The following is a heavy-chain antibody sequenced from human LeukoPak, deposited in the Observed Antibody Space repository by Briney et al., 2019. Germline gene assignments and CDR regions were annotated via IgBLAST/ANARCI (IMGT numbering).Heavy chain of an antibody. CDR3: ARGNPSRGAFDI. J-gene: IGHJ3*02. CDR2: INPNSGGT. D-gene: IGHD3-10*01. V-gene: IGHV1-2*02. Sequence: ASVKVSCKASGYTFTGYYMHWVRQAPGQGLEWMGGINPNSGGTNYAQKFQGRVTMTRDTSISTAYMELSRLRSDDTAVYYCARGNPSRGAFDIWGQGTMVTVSS. CDR1: GYTFTGYY.